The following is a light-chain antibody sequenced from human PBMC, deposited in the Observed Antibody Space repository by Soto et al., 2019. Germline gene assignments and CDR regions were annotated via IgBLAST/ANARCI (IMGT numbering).Light chain of an antibody. CDR2: EVS. Sequence: QSALTQPPSASGSPGQSVTISCTGTSSDVGGYNYVYWYQQHPGKAPKRMIYEVSKRPSGVPDRFSGSKSGNTASLTVPGLQDEDEADYYCSPYAGSNNVVFGGGTKLTVL. V-gene: IGLV2-8*01. CDR1: SSDVGGYNY. J-gene: IGLJ2*01. CDR3: SPYAGSNNVV.